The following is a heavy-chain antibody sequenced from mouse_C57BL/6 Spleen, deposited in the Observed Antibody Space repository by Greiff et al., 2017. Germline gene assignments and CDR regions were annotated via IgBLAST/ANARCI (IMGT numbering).Heavy chain of an antibody. CDR1: GYTFTDYE. Sequence: QVQLQQSGAELVRPGASVTLSCKASGYTFTDYEMHWVKQTPVHGLEWIGAIDPETGGTAYNQTFKGKAILTADKSSSTAYMELRSLTSEDSAVYYCTQTAWFADWGQGTLVTVSA. V-gene: IGHV1-15*01. D-gene: IGHD3-2*01. CDR2: IDPETGGT. CDR3: TQTAWFAD. J-gene: IGHJ3*01.